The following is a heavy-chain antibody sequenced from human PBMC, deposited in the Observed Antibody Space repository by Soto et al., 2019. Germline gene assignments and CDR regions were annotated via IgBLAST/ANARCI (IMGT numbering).Heavy chain of an antibody. CDR2: ISTYEGST. V-gene: IGHV1-18*01. J-gene: IGHJ4*02. CDR1: GYKFTSYG. Sequence: QVQLVQSGAEVKKPGASVKVSCKASGYKFTSYGIGWVRQAPGQGLEWMGWISTYEGSTNYAQKYQGRVTMTTDTSTTTAYMELRSLRSDDTAVYYCARGEDYYYSGSVYWGQGTLVTVSS. D-gene: IGHD3-10*01. CDR3: ARGEDYYYSGSVY.